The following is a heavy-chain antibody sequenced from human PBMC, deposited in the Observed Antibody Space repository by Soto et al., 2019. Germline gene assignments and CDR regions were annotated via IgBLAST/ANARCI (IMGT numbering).Heavy chain of an antibody. D-gene: IGHD2-15*01. V-gene: IGHV1-46*03. Sequence: PSVKISFKTSGYTFTSYYMHLVRQSPGQGLEWMGIINPSGGSTSYAQKFQGRVTMTRDTSTSTVYMELSSLRSEDTAVYYCARPLAATGYYFDYWGQGTLVTVS. CDR2: INPSGGST. CDR3: ARPLAATGYYFDY. CDR1: GYTFTSYY. J-gene: IGHJ4*02.